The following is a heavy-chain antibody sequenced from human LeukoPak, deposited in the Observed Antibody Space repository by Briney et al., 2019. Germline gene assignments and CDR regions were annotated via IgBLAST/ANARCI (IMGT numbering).Heavy chain of an antibody. CDR2: IDYAGDT. CDR1: GASINSDPYY. CDR3: ARCAPEGATVVKGNWFDP. J-gene: IGHJ5*02. D-gene: IGHD2-21*01. Sequence: SESLSLTCNVAGASINSDPYYCSWIRQRPWKALEWIVFIDYAGDTYYSSSVRSRATRSADRSRNQFSMKLRSVTAADTAVYYCARCAPEGATVVKGNWFDPWGQGTLVTVSS. V-gene: IGHV4-31*03.